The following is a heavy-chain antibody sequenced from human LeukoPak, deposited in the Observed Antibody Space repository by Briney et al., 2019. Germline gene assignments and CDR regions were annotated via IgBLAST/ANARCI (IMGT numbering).Heavy chain of an antibody. D-gene: IGHD4-17*01. CDR1: GFTFSSYA. CDR2: SSGSGGST. J-gene: IGHJ6*03. CDR3: AKDTVTTPLLDYMDV. Sequence: GGSLRLSCAASGFTFSSYAMNWVRQAPGKGLEWVSGSSGSGGSTYYADSVKGRFTMSRDNSKNTLYLQMNSLRAEDTAVYYCAKDTVTTPLLDYMDVWGKGTTVTVSS. V-gene: IGHV3-23*01.